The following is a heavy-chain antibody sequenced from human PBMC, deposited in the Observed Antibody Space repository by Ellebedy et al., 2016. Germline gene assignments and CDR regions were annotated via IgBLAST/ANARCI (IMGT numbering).Heavy chain of an antibody. Sequence: GESLKISCAASGFTFSSYSMNWVRQAPGKGLEWVSSISSSSSYIYYADSVKCRFTISRDNAKNSLFLQMNSLRAEDTAVYFCARDVLMTKVTTGGFDYWGQGTLVTVSS. D-gene: IGHD4-11*01. V-gene: IGHV3-21*01. CDR1: GFTFSSYS. CDR2: ISSSSSYI. J-gene: IGHJ4*02. CDR3: ARDVLMTKVTTGGFDY.